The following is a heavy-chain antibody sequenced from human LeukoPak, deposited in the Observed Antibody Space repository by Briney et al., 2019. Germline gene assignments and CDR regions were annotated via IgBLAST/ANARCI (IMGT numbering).Heavy chain of an antibody. J-gene: IGHJ4*02. D-gene: IGHD4-17*01. CDR3: ARDSGYYGDYDY. CDR2: INPNSGGT. V-gene: IGHV1-2*06. Sequence: ASVKVSCKASGYTFTGYYMHWVRQAPGQGLEWMGRINPNSGGTNYAQKFQGRVTMTRDTSIGTAYMELSRLRSDDTAVYYCARDSGYYGDYDYWGQGTLVTVSS. CDR1: GYTFTGYY.